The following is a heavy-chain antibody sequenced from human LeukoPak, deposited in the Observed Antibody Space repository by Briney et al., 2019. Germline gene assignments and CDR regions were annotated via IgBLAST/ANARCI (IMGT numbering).Heavy chain of an antibody. D-gene: IGHD2-2*01. V-gene: IGHV3-11*04. CDR3: ARVTLVPAARYYFDY. Sequence: GGSLRLSCAASGFTFSDYYMSWIRQAPGKGLEWVSYISSSGSTIYYADSVKGRFTISRDNAKNSLYLQMNSLRAEDTAVYYCARVTLVPAARYYFDYWGQGTLVTVSS. J-gene: IGHJ4*02. CDR2: ISSSGSTI. CDR1: GFTFSDYY.